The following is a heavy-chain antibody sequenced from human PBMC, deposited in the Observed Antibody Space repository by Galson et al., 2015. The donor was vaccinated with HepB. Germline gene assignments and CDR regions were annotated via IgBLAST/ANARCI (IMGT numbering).Heavy chain of an antibody. V-gene: IGHV4-39*07. CDR3: ARMISGYCSSTSCYTFDY. D-gene: IGHD2-2*02. Sequence: SETLSLTCTVSGDSFTSSPYFWGWIRQPPGKGLEWIASISSGGTTYYNPSLKSRVTISVDASKNQFSLKLSSVTAADTAVYYCARMISGYCSSTSCYTFDYWGQGTLVTVSS. J-gene: IGHJ4*02. CDR2: ISSGGTT. CDR1: GDSFTSSPYF.